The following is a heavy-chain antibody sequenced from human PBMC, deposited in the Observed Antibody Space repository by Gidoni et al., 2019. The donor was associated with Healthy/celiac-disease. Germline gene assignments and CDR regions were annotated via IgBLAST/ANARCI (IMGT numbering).Heavy chain of an antibody. CDR2: IKQDGSEK. J-gene: IGHJ4*02. Sequence: EVQLVESGGGLVQPGGSLRLSCAASGFTFSSYWMSWVRQAPGKGLEWVANIKQDGSEKYYVDSVKGRFTISRDNAKNSLYLQMNSLRAEDTAVYYCARVYMVATYYFDYWGQGTLVTVSS. CDR1: GFTFSSYW. V-gene: IGHV3-7*03. D-gene: IGHD5-12*01. CDR3: ARVYMVATYYFDY.